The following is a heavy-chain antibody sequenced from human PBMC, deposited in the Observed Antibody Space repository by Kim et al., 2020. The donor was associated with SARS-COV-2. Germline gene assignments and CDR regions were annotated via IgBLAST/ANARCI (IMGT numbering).Heavy chain of an antibody. D-gene: IGHD2-15*01. CDR1: GFTFSSYG. Sequence: GGSLRLSCAAYGFTFSSYGMHWVRQAPGKGLEWVALIWYDGSNKYYADSVKGRFTISRDNSKNTLYLQMNSLRAEDTAVYYCARCGGGSCEYFQHWGHGTLVTVSS. CDR3: ARCGGGSCEYFQH. CDR2: IWYDGSNK. J-gene: IGHJ1*01. V-gene: IGHV3-33*01.